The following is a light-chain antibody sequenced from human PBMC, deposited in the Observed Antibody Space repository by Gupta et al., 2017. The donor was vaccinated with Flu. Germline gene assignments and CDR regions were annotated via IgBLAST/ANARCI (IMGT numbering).Light chain of an antibody. CDR1: TSDIGGYNY. Sequence: QSALTQPASVSGSLVQSITISCTGATSDIGGYNYVSWYQQHPDRAPKLMISEVSNRPSGVSTRFSGSKSGNTASLTISGLQAEDEADYYCNSYSASSTPYIFGTGTKVTVL. CDR2: EVS. V-gene: IGLV2-14*01. J-gene: IGLJ1*01. CDR3: NSYSASSTPYI.